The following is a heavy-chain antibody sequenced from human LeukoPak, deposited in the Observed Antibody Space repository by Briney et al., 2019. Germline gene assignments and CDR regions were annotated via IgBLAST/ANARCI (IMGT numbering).Heavy chain of an antibody. CDR1: GGSISSSSYY. J-gene: IGHJ5*02. V-gene: IGHV4-39*01. CDR3: ARLLLGGSHRWFDP. D-gene: IGHD1-26*01. Sequence: SETLSLTCTVSGGSISSSSYYWGWIRQPPGKGLEWIGSIYYSGGTYYNPSLKSRVTISVDTSKNQFSLKLSSVTAADTAVYYCARLLLGGSHRWFDPWGQGTLVTVSS. CDR2: IYYSGGT.